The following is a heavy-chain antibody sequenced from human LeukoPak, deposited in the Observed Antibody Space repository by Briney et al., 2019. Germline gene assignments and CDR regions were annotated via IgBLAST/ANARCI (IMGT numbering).Heavy chain of an antibody. CDR1: GGSISNYY. CDR3: ARHPGKMAVHFDY. V-gene: IGHV4-59*08. Sequence: SETLSLTCTLSGGSISNYYLSWIRQPPGEGLEWSGYIYYSGTTNYNPSLKSRVTISVDTSKNQFSLNLTSVTAADTAVDYCARHPGKMAVHFDYWGRGTLVTVSS. J-gene: IGHJ4*02. CDR2: IYYSGTT. D-gene: IGHD5-24*01.